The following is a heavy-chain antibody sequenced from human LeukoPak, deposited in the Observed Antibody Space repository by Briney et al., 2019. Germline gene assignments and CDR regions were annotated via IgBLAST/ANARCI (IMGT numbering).Heavy chain of an antibody. CDR2: INHSGST. J-gene: IGHJ6*03. V-gene: IGHV4-34*01. Sequence: SETLSLTCAVDGGSFSGYYWSWIRQPPGKGLEWIGEINHSGSTNYNPSLKSRVTISVDTSKNQFSLKLSSVTAADTAVYYCARGLHYYDSSGYYSWYYYYYMDVWGKRDHGHRLL. D-gene: IGHD3-22*01. CDR1: GGSFSGYY. CDR3: ARGLHYYDSSGYYSWYYYYYMDV.